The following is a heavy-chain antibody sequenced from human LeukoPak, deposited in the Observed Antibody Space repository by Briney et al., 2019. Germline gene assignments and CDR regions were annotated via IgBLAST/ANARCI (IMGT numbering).Heavy chain of an antibody. D-gene: IGHD1-26*01. CDR3: AKKYSTGLDP. CDR1: GFTFSSYW. J-gene: IGHJ5*02. Sequence: GGSLRLSCAASGFTFSSYWMNWVRQAPGEGLEWVANIKQDGSEKYYVDSVKGRFTISRDNAKNSLYLQMNSLRAEDTAVYYCAKKYSTGLDPWGQGTLVTVSS. CDR2: IKQDGSEK. V-gene: IGHV3-7*03.